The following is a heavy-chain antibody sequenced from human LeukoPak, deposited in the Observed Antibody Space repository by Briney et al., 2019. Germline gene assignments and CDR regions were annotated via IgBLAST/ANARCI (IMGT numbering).Heavy chain of an antibody. Sequence: PGGSLRLSCAASGLTFSSAWMTWVRQAPGKGLEWVGRVKSKTDGSTIHYAAPVKRRFSISRDDSKNMLYLQMNSLKAEVTAVYFCTTLPWYSSAWYIFDYWGQGTLVTVSS. CDR3: TTLPWYSSAWYIFDY. J-gene: IGHJ4*02. D-gene: IGHD6-19*01. V-gene: IGHV3-15*01. CDR2: VKSKTDGSTI. CDR1: GLTFSSAW.